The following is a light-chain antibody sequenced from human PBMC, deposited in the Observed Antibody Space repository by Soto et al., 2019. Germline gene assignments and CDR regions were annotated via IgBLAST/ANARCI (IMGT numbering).Light chain of an antibody. CDR1: QSISTY. CDR2: TAS. J-gene: IGKJ1*01. CDR3: QQSYSRPRT. Sequence: DIQMTQCPSSLSASVGDRVTLTCRASQSISTYLNWYQQKPGKAPDLLIYTASSLESGVPSRFSGSGSGTGFTLTISSLQPEDFATYFCQQSYSRPRTFGQGTKVDIK. V-gene: IGKV1-39*01.